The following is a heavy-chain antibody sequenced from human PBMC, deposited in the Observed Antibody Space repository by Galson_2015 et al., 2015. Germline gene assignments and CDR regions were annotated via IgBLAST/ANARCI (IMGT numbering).Heavy chain of an antibody. J-gene: IGHJ4*02. CDR2: INHSGST. Sequence: SETLSLTCAVYGGSFSGYYWSWIRQPPGKGLEWIGEINHSGSTNYNPSLKSRVTISVDTSKNQFSLKLSSVTAADTALYYCARRGFFDWFGYFDYWGQGILVPVSS. V-gene: IGHV4-34*01. CDR1: GGSFSGYY. D-gene: IGHD3-9*01. CDR3: ARRGFFDWFGYFDY.